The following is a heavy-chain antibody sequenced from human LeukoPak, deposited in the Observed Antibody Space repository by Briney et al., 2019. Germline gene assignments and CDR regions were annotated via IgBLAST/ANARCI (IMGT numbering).Heavy chain of an antibody. V-gene: IGHV3-23*01. CDR3: TKRVKYGGTWDHFAD. CDR2: VNAGGGNT. CDR1: GFSFNSYA. D-gene: IGHD1-26*01. Sequence: GGSLRLSCAASGFSFNSYAMHWVRQAPGKGLEWVSTVNAGGGNTYYADSVKGRFTISRDNSKSTLILQMNSLRVEDTALYYCTKRVKYGGTWDHFADWGQGTLVTVSS. J-gene: IGHJ4*02.